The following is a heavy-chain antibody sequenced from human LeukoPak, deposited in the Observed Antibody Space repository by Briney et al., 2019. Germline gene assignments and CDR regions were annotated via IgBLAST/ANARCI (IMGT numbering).Heavy chain of an antibody. J-gene: IGHJ4*02. Sequence: GGSLRLSCAAPGFTFSSYSMNWVRQAPGKGLEWVSSISSSSSYIYYADSVKGRFTISRDNAKNSLYLQMNSLRAEDTAVYYCARDALDYYGSGSYSYWGQGTLVTVSS. V-gene: IGHV3-21*01. CDR3: ARDALDYYGSGSYSY. CDR2: ISSSSSYI. D-gene: IGHD3-10*01. CDR1: GFTFSSYS.